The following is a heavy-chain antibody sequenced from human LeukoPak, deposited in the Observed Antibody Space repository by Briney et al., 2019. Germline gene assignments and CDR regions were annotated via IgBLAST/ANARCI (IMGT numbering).Heavy chain of an antibody. V-gene: IGHV4-30-2*01. D-gene: IGHD4-17*01. CDR3: ARDLYGDYTFDH. Sequence: SQTLSLTCAVSGGSISSGGYSWSWIRQPPGKGLEWIGYIYHSGSTYYNPSLKSRVAISVDRSKNQFSLKLSSVTAADTAVYYCARDLYGDYTFDHWGQGTLVTVSS. CDR1: GGSISSGGYS. CDR2: IYHSGST. J-gene: IGHJ4*02.